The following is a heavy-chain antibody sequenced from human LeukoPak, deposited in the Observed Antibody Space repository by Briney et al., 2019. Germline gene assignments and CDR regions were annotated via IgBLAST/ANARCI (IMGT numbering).Heavy chain of an antibody. D-gene: IGHD2-2*01. Sequence: PGGSLRLSCAASGFTFSSYGMHWVRQAPGKGLEWVAFIRYDGSNKDYADSVKGRFTISRDNSKNTLYLQMNSLRAEDTAVYYCARSKNSVVPTAQDYWGQGTLVTVSS. J-gene: IGHJ4*02. CDR3: ARSKNSVVPTAQDY. V-gene: IGHV3-30*02. CDR2: IRYDGSNK. CDR1: GFTFSSYG.